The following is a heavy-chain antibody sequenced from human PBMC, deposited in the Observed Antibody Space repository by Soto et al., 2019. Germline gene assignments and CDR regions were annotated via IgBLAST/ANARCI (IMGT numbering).Heavy chain of an antibody. J-gene: IGHJ6*02. CDR3: ARARDMDV. Sequence: QVQLVQSGTEVKKPGASVKVSCKASGYSFTTYNLHWVRQAPGQGLEWMGIINPSVGSTTYAQNFQDRVTMTRDTSTTTVYMELSSLGSEDTAVCYCARARDMDVWGQGTTVTVSS. CDR1: GYSFTTYN. CDR2: INPSVGST. V-gene: IGHV1-46*01.